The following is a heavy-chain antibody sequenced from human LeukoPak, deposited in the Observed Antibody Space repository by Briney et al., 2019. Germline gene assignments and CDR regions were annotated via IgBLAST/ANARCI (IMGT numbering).Heavy chain of an antibody. CDR3: ARLQDSYGSGAIDY. CDR2: IYPGDSDT. Sequence: GESLNISCNGSGYTFSNYWIGWVRQMPGEGVEWMGIIYPGDSDTRYSPSFQGKVTISADKSISTAYLQWSSLKASDTAMYYCARLQDSYGSGAIDYWGQGTLVTVSS. J-gene: IGHJ4*02. D-gene: IGHD3-10*01. CDR1: GYTFSNYW. V-gene: IGHV5-51*01.